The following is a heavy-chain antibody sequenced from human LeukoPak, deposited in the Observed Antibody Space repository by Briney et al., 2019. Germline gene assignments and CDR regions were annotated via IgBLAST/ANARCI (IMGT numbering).Heavy chain of an antibody. CDR2: ITNGGTA. J-gene: IGHJ4*02. Sequence: PGGSLRLSCVASGFTFKSYAMNWLRQAPGKGLEWVSGITNGGTAHYGDSVKGRFTIYRDNSKSSLYLQMNTLSAEDTAVYYCAKGYFGSGSYYNPYFDYWGQGTLVTVSS. CDR3: AKGYFGSGSYYNPYFDY. V-gene: IGHV3-23*01. CDR1: GFTFKSYA. D-gene: IGHD3-10*01.